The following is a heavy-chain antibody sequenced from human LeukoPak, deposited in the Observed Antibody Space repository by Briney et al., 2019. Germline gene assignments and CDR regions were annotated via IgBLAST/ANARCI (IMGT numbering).Heavy chain of an antibody. J-gene: IGHJ3*02. CDR2: INVGSDNI. CDR3: ARDNDYAFDI. V-gene: IGHV3-48*02. CDR1: GFIFSNSD. Sequence: PGGSLRLSCAASGFIFSNSDMHWVRQAPGKGLAWVSYINVGSDNIYYADSVKGRFTISRDNAKNSLFLQMTSLRDEDTAVYYCARDNDYAFDIWGQGTMVNVAS. D-gene: IGHD1-1*01.